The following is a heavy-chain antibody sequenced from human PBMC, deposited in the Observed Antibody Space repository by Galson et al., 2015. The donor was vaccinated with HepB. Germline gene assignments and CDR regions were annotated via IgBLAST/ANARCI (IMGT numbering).Heavy chain of an antibody. V-gene: IGHV3-30*02. D-gene: IGHD6-13*01. CDR3: AAPVSSSSWFLYYYGMDV. J-gene: IGHJ6*02. CDR1: GFTFSSYG. CDR2: IRYDGSNK. Sequence: SLRLSCAASGFTFSSYGMHWVRQAPGKGLEWVAFIRYDGSNKYYADSVKGRFTISRDNSKNTLYLQMNSLRAEDTAVYYCAAPVSSSSWFLYYYGMDVWGQGTTVTVSS.